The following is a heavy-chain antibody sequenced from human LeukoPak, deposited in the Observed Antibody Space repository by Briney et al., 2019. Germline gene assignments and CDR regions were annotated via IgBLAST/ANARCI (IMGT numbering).Heavy chain of an antibody. Sequence: GSLRLSCAASGFTLSSYGMSWVRQAPGKGLEWVSAISGSGGSTYYADSVKARFTISRDNSKNTMYLQMNSLRAEDTAVYYCAKLVRFLEYYFDYWGQGTLVTVSS. CDR1: GFTLSSYG. J-gene: IGHJ4*02. CDR2: ISGSGGST. CDR3: AKLVRFLEYYFDY. D-gene: IGHD6-6*01. V-gene: IGHV3-23*01.